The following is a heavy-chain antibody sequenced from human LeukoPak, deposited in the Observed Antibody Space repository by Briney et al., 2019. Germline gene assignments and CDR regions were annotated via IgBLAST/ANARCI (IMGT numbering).Heavy chain of an antibody. CDR2: IRTSSSTT. D-gene: IGHD6-6*01. CDR3: AREYSSSSGRAFDI. Sequence: GGSLRLSCAVSGFTFYNYAMNWVRQAPGKGLEWVSYIRTSSSTTYYADSVKGRFTISRDNANNSLYLQMSSLRPEDTAVYYCAREYSSSSGRAFDIWGQGTMVTVSS. CDR1: GFTFYNYA. J-gene: IGHJ3*02. V-gene: IGHV3-48*01.